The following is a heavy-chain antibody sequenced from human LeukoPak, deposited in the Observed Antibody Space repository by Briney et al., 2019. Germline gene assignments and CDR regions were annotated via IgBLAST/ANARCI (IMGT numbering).Heavy chain of an antibody. Sequence: PGGSLRLSCAASGFTVSSNYMSWVRQAPGKGLEWVSVINSAGGTNYADSVKGRFTISRDNSKNTLYLQMNSLRVEDTAVYYCARGAAMDYWGQGTLVTVSS. J-gene: IGHJ4*02. CDR3: ARGAAMDY. V-gene: IGHV3-53*01. CDR2: INSAGGT. D-gene: IGHD2-2*01. CDR1: GFTVSSNY.